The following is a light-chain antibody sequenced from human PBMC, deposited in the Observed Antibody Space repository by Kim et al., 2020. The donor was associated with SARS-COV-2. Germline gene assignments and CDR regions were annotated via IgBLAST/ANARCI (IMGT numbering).Light chain of an antibody. CDR1: QFISTW. CDR2: QAS. Sequence: SASVGDRVTITCRASQFISTWLAWYQQKPGKAPKLLVYQASTVESGVPSRFSGSGSGTDFSLTIDSLQPDDFATYYCQHYNSYPYTFVQGTKLEI. V-gene: IGKV1-5*01. J-gene: IGKJ2*01. CDR3: QHYNSYPYT.